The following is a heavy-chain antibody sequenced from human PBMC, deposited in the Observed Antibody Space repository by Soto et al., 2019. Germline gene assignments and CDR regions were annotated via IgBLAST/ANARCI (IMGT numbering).Heavy chain of an antibody. CDR2: IIPLFGKT. CDR1: GGTFRGFG. V-gene: IGHV1-69*18. J-gene: IGHJ6*02. CDR3: ARARLFNGDPNVYFYYGLDV. Sequence: QVQLMQSGAEVKKPGSSVNVSCKASGGTFRGFGISWVRQAPGQGLEWMGTIIPLFGKTNYAQKFQDRVTITADDSTNTAYMELSSLKSEDTALYYCARARLFNGDPNVYFYYGLDVWGQGTTVTVSS. D-gene: IGHD4-17*01.